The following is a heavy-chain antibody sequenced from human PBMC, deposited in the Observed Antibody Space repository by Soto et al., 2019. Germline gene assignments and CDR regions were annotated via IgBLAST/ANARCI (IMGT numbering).Heavy chain of an antibody. CDR2: ISGYNGKT. CDR1: GYSFTSYG. CDR3: AREDQWLAELPGDVFDT. Sequence: ASVKVSCKASGYSFTSYGISWVRQAPGQGLEWMGRISGYNGKTSYAQKFKGRVTMTIDTSTTTAYLELRSLRSDDTAVCYCAREDQWLAELPGDVFDTWGQRTLVTVSS. V-gene: IGHV1-18*01. J-gene: IGHJ3*02. D-gene: IGHD6-19*01.